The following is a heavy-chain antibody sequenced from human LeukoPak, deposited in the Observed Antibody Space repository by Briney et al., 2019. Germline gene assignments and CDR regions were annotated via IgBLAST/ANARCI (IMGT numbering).Heavy chain of an antibody. D-gene: IGHD5-24*01. Sequence: GESLKISCKGSGYSFTNYWIGWVRQMPGKGLEWMAFINPGDSDTRYSPSFQGQVTISADKSISTAYLQWSSLKASDTAMYYCARHWDGYNSDYWGQGTLVTVSS. CDR1: GYSFTNYW. J-gene: IGHJ4*02. CDR2: INPGDSDT. CDR3: ARHWDGYNSDY. V-gene: IGHV5-51*01.